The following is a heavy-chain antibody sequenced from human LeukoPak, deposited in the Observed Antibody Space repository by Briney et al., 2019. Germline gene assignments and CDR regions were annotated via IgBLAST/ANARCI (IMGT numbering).Heavy chain of an antibody. CDR1: GFTIRTNY. J-gene: IGHJ3*02. CDR3: ARGVGQDAFDI. D-gene: IGHD1-26*01. CDR2: IYSGGNT. Sequence: GGSLRLSCAASGFTIRTNYMSWVRQAPGKGLEWISVIYSGGNTYYADSVKGRFTFSKDNSKNTLYLQMTNLRVEDTAVYYCARGVGQDAFDIWGQGTMVTVSS. V-gene: IGHV3-53*01.